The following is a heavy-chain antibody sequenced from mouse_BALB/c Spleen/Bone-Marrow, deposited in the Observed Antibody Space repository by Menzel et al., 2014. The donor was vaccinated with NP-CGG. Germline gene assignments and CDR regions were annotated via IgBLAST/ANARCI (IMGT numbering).Heavy chain of an antibody. V-gene: IGHV1-69*02. CDR3: TREGYYGSSYVDY. Sequence: QVHVKQSGAELVRPGASVKLSCKASGYTFTSYWINWVKQRPGQGLEWIGNIYPSDSYTNYNQKFKDKATLTVDKSSSTAYMQLGSATSEDSAVYYCTREGYYGSSYVDYWGQGTTLTVSS. J-gene: IGHJ2*01. CDR2: IYPSDSYT. D-gene: IGHD1-1*01. CDR1: GYTFTSYW.